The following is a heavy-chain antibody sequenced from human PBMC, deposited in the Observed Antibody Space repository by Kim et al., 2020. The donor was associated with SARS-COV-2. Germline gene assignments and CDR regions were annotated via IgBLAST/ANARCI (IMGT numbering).Heavy chain of an antibody. D-gene: IGHD1-1*01. J-gene: IGHJ4*02. CDR2: SEK. CDR3: ARTNDYMFEY. V-gene: IGHV3-7*01. Sequence: SEKYFVDSVKGRFTISRDNARKSLYLQMNSLSAEDTAVYYCARTNDYMFEYWGQGTLVTVSS.